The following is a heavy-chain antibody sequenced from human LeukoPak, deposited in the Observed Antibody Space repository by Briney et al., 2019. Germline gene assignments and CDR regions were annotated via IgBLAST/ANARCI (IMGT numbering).Heavy chain of an antibody. CDR1: GGTFSSYT. CDR3: ARSVGGGGRYY. V-gene: IGHV1-69*02. D-gene: IGHD4-23*01. CDR2: IIPILGIA. Sequence: SVKVSCKASGGTFSSYTISWVRQAPGQGLEWMGRIIPILGIANYAQKFQGRVTITADKSTSTAYMELSSLRSEDTAVYYCARSVGGGGRYYWGQGTQVTVSS. J-gene: IGHJ4*02.